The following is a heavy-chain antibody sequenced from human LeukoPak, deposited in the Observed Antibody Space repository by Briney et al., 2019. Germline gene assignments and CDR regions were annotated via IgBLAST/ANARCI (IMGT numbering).Heavy chain of an antibody. CDR3: AKVRRFGELLPDY. J-gene: IGHJ4*02. CDR1: GFTFSSYG. D-gene: IGHD3-10*01. V-gene: IGHV3-30*18. CDR2: ISYDGSNK. Sequence: GGSLRLSCAASGFTFSSYGMHWVRQAPGMGLEWVAVISYDGSNKYYADSVKGRFTISRDNSKNTLYLQMNSLRAEDTAVYYCAKVRRFGELLPDYWGQGTLVTVSS.